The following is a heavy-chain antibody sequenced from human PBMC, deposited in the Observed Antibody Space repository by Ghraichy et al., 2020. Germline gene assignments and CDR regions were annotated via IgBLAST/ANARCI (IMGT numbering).Heavy chain of an antibody. D-gene: IGHD3-10*01. CDR2: ISGSGGST. Sequence: GESLNISCAASGFTISSYAMSWVRQAPGKGLEWVSGISGSGGSTNYADSVKGRLTISRDNSKNTLYLQMNSLRAEDTAVYYCAKGGGYYGSGSPPYYFDYWGQGTLVTVSS. V-gene: IGHV3-23*01. J-gene: IGHJ4*02. CDR1: GFTISSYA. CDR3: AKGGGYYGSGSPPYYFDY.